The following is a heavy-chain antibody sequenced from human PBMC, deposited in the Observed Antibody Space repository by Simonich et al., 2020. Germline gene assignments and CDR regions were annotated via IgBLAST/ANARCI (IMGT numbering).Heavy chain of an antibody. CDR1: GYTFTGFY. D-gene: IGHD7-27*01. Sequence: QVQLVQSGAEVKKPGASVKVSCKASGYTFTGFYMHGVRQAPGQGLGWMGWIKPNRGGTNYAQKFQGRVTMTRDTSISTAYMELSRLRSDDTAVYYCARGALTGDYYYMDVWGKGTTVTVSS. CDR3: ARGALTGDYYYMDV. CDR2: IKPNRGGT. J-gene: IGHJ6*03. V-gene: IGHV1-2*02.